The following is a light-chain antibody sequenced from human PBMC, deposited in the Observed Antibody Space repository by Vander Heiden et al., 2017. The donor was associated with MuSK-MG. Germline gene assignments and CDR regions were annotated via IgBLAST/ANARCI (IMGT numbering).Light chain of an antibody. CDR2: YDS. CDR3: QVRDSQDDPV. J-gene: IGLJ3*02. CDR1: NIGSKT. V-gene: IGLV3-21*04. Sequence: PPPSVAVAPGTTASIPCGGNNIGSKTVHWYQQRPGQAPVLVIYYDSDRPSGIPERFSGSNSGNAATLTISRGEAGDEADYYCQVRDSQDDPVFGGGTKLTVL.